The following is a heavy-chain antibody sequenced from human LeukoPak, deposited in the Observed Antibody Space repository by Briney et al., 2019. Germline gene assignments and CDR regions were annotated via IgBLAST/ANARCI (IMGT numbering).Heavy chain of an antibody. D-gene: IGHD3-10*01. V-gene: IGHV1-8*01. CDR3: ARGPYGSGSYYDYYYYGMDV. J-gene: IGHJ6*02. CDR2: MNPNSGNT. Sequence: ASVKVSRKASGYTFTGYDINWVRQATRQGLEWMGWMNPNSGNTGYAQKFQGRVTMTRNTSISTAYMELSSLRSEDTAVYYCARGPYGSGSYYDYYYYGMDVWGQGTTVTVSS. CDR1: GYTFTGYD.